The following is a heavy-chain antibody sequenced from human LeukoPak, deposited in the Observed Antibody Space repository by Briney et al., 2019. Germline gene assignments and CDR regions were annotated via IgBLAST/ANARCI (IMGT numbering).Heavy chain of an antibody. CDR2: IYYSGST. CDR1: GGSISSYS. J-gene: IGHJ4*02. V-gene: IGHV4-59*08. D-gene: IGHD2-15*01. Sequence: SETLSLTCTVSGGSISSYSWSWIRQPPGKGLEWIGYIYYSGSTNYNPSLKSRVTISVDTSKNQFSLKLSSVTAADTAVYYCATHGVYCSCGICYSPYFDYWGQGTLVTVSS. CDR3: ATHGVYCSCGICYSPYFDY.